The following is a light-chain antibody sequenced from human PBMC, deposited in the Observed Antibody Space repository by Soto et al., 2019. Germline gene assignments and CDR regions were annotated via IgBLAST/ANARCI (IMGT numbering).Light chain of an antibody. Sequence: QSVLTQPPSVSGAPGQRVTISCAGGSSNIGASYDVHWDQQVPGTAPKLHVYGNFNRPSGMPDRFYGSKSGTSASLAITGLQAEDEADYYCQSYDYNLSGVLFGGGTKLTVL. V-gene: IGLV1-40*01. J-gene: IGLJ2*01. CDR3: QSYDYNLSGVL. CDR2: GNF. CDR1: SSNIGASYD.